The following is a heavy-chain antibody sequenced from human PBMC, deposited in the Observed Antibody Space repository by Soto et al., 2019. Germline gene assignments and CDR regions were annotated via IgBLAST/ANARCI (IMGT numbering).Heavy chain of an antibody. J-gene: IGHJ4*02. CDR3: ARDDSSGYYFDY. V-gene: IGHV3-21*01. D-gene: IGHD3-22*01. CDR2: ISSSSSYI. CDR1: GFTFSSYS. Sequence: PGGSLRLSCAASGFTFSSYSMNWVRQAPGKGLEWVSSISSSSSYIYYADSVKGRFTISRDNAKNSLYLQMNSLRAEDTAVYYCARDDSSGYYFDYWGQGTLVTVS.